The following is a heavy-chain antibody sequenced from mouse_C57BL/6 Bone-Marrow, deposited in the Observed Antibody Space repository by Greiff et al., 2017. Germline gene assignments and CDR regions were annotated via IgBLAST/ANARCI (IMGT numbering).Heavy chain of an antibody. Sequence: EVMLVESGGGLVKPGGSLKLSCAASGFTFSSYTMSWVRQTPEKRLQWVAAISGGGGNTYYPDSVKGRFTISRDNDKNILYLQMSSLWSEDTALYYCSRQVTTVLATKYFDVWGTGTTVTVSS. CDR2: ISGGGGNT. J-gene: IGHJ1*03. CDR3: SRQVTTVLATKYFDV. CDR1: GFTFSSYT. D-gene: IGHD1-1*01. V-gene: IGHV5-9*01.